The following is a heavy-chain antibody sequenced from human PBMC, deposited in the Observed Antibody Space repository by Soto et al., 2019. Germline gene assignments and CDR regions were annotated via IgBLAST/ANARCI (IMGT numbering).Heavy chain of an antibody. D-gene: IGHD2-2*02. V-gene: IGHV3-30*18. CDR3: AKEERDNVVVPAAIEGAYYYYGMDV. J-gene: IGHJ6*02. Sequence: GGSLRLSCAASGFTFSSYGMHWVRQAPGKGLEWVAVISYDGSNKYYADSVKGRFTISRDNSKNTLYLQMNSLRAEDTAVEYCAKEERDNVVVPAAIEGAYYYYGMDVWGQGTTVTVSS. CDR2: ISYDGSNK. CDR1: GFTFSSYG.